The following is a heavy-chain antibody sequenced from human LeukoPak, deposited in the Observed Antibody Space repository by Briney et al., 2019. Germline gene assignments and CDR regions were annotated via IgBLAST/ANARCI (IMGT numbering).Heavy chain of an antibody. V-gene: IGHV4-31*03. CDR3: ARDQGYSSSWDGAFDI. Sequence: NPSQTLSLTCTVSGGSISSGGYYWSWIRQHPGKGLEWIGYIYYSGSTYYNPSLKSRVTISVDTSKNQFSLKLSSVTAADTAVYYCARDQGYSSSWDGAFDIWGQGTMVTVSS. D-gene: IGHD6-13*01. CDR1: GGSISSGGYY. J-gene: IGHJ3*02. CDR2: IYYSGST.